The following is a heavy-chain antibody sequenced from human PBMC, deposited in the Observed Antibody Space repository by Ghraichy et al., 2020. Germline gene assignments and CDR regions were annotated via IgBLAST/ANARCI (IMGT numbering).Heavy chain of an antibody. J-gene: IGHJ4*02. Sequence: GGSLRLSCAASGFTFSDYYMSWIRQAPGKGLEWVSYISSSGSTIYYADSVKGRFTISRDNAKNSLYLQMNSLRAEDTAVYYCARADYDSSGYYYGYYFDYGGQGTLVTVSS. CDR3: ARADYDSSGYYYGYYFDY. CDR1: GFTFSDYY. V-gene: IGHV3-11*04. CDR2: ISSSGSTI. D-gene: IGHD3-22*01.